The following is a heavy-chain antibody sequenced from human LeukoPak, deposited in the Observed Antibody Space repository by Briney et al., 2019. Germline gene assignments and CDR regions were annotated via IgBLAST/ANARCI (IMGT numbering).Heavy chain of an antibody. Sequence: PGGSLRLSCAASSFTFNNFAMSWVRQAPGKGLEWVSGISDSGDSTYYADSVKGRFTISRDNSKNSLYLQMNSLRAEDTAVYFCAKDDVGSGWYYFDSWGQGTLVIVSS. CDR1: SFTFNNFA. CDR3: AKDDVGSGWYYFDS. CDR2: ISDSGDST. V-gene: IGHV3-23*01. J-gene: IGHJ4*02. D-gene: IGHD6-19*01.